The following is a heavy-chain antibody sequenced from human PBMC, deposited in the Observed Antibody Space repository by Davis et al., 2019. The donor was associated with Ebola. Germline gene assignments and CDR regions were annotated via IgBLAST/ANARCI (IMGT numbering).Heavy chain of an antibody. J-gene: IGHJ4*02. Sequence: SETLSLTCTVSGGSISSSSYYWGWIRQPPGKGLEWIGSIYYSGSTYYNPSLESRGTISVDASKNQFSLKLRSVTAADTAVYYCARATYYDPSIDYWGQGTLVTVSS. D-gene: IGHD3-3*01. CDR3: ARATYYDPSIDY. V-gene: IGHV4-39*07. CDR2: IYYSGST. CDR1: GGSISSSSYY.